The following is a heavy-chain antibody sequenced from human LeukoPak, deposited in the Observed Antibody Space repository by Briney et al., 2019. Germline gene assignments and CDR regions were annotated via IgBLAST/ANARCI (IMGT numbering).Heavy chain of an antibody. Sequence: GGSLRLSCAASGFTFSNYAMSWVRQAPGKGLEWVSSISSSGAGTYYADSVKGRFTISRDNSKNTVFLQMNSLRAEDTAVYYCAKDADIVVVVAATGLGYWGQGTLVTVSS. J-gene: IGHJ4*02. D-gene: IGHD2-15*01. V-gene: IGHV3-23*01. CDR3: AKDADIVVVVAATGLGY. CDR1: GFTFSNYA. CDR2: ISSSGAGT.